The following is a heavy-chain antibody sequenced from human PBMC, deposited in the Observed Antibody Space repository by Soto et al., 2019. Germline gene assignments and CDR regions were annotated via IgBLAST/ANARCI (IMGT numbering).Heavy chain of an antibody. J-gene: IGHJ6*02. Sequence: SLRLSCAASGFPFSSYGLHWVRQAPGKGLEWVAVIWYDGSNKYYADSVKGRFTISRDNSKNTLYLQMNSLRAEDTAVYYCARDGYCYGERSPRYHYVMDVCGQGTTVTVS. D-gene: IGHD5-18*01. CDR1: GFPFSSYG. CDR3: ARDGYCYGERSPRYHYVMDV. V-gene: IGHV3-33*01. CDR2: IWYDGSNK.